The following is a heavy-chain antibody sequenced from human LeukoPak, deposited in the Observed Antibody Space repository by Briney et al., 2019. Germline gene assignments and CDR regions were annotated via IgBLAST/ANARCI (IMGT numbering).Heavy chain of an antibody. Sequence: ASVKVSCKASGYTLTGYYMHWVRQAPGQGLEWMAWINPNSGGINYAQKFQGRVTMTSDTSISTTYMELSRLTSDDTAVYYCARAAGDFLSGSTNWFDPWGHGTLVTVSS. J-gene: IGHJ5*02. CDR3: ARAAGDFLSGSTNWFDP. D-gene: IGHD3-3*01. V-gene: IGHV1-2*02. CDR2: INPNSGGI. CDR1: GYTLTGYY.